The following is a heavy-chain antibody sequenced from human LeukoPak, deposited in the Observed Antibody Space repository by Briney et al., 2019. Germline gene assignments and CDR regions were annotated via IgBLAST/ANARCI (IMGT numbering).Heavy chain of an antibody. CDR1: GYTFTGYY. V-gene: IGHV1-2*06. D-gene: IGHD2-15*01. Sequence: VASVKVSCKASGYTFTGYYMHWVRQAPGQGLEWMGRINPNSGGTNYAQKFQGRVTMTRDTSISTAYMELSRLRSDDTAVYYCAREHCSGGSCYSLAFDIWGQGTMVTVSS. CDR2: INPNSGGT. CDR3: AREHCSGGSCYSLAFDI. J-gene: IGHJ3*02.